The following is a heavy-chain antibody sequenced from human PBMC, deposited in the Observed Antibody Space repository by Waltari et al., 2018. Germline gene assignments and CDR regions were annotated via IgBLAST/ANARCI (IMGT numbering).Heavy chain of an antibody. CDR3: TKDMDGATAMAPRLDF. Sequence: VHLVESGGGLVRPGRSLRPSCAASGFIFDDYGMAWVRQAPGKGLEWVAGINWNSGTIHYADSVKGRFTISRDNAENSLYLQMNSLTTEDTAVYYCTKDMDGATAMAPRLDFWGQGTLVTVSS. CDR1: GFIFDDYG. D-gene: IGHD5-18*01. V-gene: IGHV3-9*01. J-gene: IGHJ4*02. CDR2: INWNSGTI.